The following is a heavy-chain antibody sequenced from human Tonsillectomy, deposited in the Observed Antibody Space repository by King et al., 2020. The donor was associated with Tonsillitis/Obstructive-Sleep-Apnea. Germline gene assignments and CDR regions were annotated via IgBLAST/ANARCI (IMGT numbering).Heavy chain of an antibody. J-gene: IGHJ6*04. V-gene: IGHV3-33*01. D-gene: IGHD6-25*01. Sequence: VQLVESGGGVVQPGRSLRLSCEASGFTFSSYGMHWVRQAPGKGLEWVAVIWNDGSNKYYADSVKGRLTISRDNSKKTLYMQMKSLRAEDTAVYYCVGGYSDYRMDVWGKGTTVTVSS. CDR1: GFTFSSYG. CDR2: IWNDGSNK. CDR3: VGGYSDYRMDV.